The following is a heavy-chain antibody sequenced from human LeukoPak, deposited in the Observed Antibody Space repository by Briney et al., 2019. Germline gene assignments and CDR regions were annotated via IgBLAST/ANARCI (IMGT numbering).Heavy chain of an antibody. D-gene: IGHD3-22*01. Sequence: KPSETLSLTCAVYGGSFSGYYWSWIRQPPGEGLEWIGEINHSGSTNYNPSLKSRVTISVDTSKNQFSLKLSSVTAADTAVYYCASANNYYDSSGSRNGMDVWGQGTTVTVSS. V-gene: IGHV4-34*01. CDR2: INHSGST. J-gene: IGHJ6*02. CDR3: ASANNYYDSSGSRNGMDV. CDR1: GGSFSGYY.